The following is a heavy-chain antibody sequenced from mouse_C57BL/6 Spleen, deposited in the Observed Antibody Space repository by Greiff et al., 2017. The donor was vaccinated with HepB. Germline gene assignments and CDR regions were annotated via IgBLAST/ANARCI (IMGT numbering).Heavy chain of an antibody. V-gene: IGHV1-15*01. D-gene: IGHD1-1*01. CDR2: IDPETGGT. J-gene: IGHJ1*03. Sequence: VQLQQSGAELVRPGASVTLSCKASGYTFTDYEMHWVKQTPVHGLEWIGAIDPETGGTAYNQKFKGKAILTADKSSSTAYMELRSLTSEDSAVYYCTSDYGSSYDWYFDVWGTGTTVTVSS. CDR3: TSDYGSSYDWYFDV. CDR1: GYTFTDYE.